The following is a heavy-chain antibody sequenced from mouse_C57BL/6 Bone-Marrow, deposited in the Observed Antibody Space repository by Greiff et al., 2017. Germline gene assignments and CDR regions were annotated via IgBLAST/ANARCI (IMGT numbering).Heavy chain of an antibody. Sequence: EVKLQESGPGLVKPSQSLSLTCSVTGYSITSGYYWNWLRQFPGNKLEWMGYISYDGSNNYNPSLKNRISITRDTSKNQFFLKLNPVTADETAKYYGARDHYGPAWFADWGQGTLVTVSA. CDR2: ISYDGSN. CDR1: GYSITSGYY. J-gene: IGHJ3*01. CDR3: ARDHYGPAWFAD. V-gene: IGHV3-6*01. D-gene: IGHD1-1*01.